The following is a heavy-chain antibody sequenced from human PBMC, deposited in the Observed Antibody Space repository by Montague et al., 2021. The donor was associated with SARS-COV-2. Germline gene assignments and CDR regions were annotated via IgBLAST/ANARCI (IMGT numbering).Heavy chain of an antibody. V-gene: IGHV4-59*08. CDR2: SYNSEST. Sequence: SETLSLTCSVSGDSISNYAWSWIRQSPGKGLELIGYSYNSESTKYNPSLTSRVTVSLDTSKNQVSLKLTSVTAADTAVYYCARHLKVTTVTSHMYHYAMDVWGQGTTVTVSS. CDR3: ARHLKVTTVTSHMYHYAMDV. J-gene: IGHJ6*02. D-gene: IGHD4-11*01. CDR1: GDSISNYA.